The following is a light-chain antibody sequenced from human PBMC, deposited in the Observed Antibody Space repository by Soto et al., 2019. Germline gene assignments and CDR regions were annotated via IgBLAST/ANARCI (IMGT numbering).Light chain of an antibody. CDR1: QGIGSD. V-gene: IGKV1-9*01. Sequence: IQLTQYPSFLSASVGDRVSTTCRAIQGIGSDLAWNQQKAGKAPKLLIYAASNLQNGVPSRFSWRGSGTESTLTISSHQPEDFATYYCQHFNSYSLLFGGGTKVEI. J-gene: IGKJ4*01. CDR3: QHFNSYSLL. CDR2: AAS.